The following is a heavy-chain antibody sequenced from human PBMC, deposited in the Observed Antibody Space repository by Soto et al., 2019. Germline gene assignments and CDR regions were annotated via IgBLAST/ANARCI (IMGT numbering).Heavy chain of an antibody. CDR1: GFTFSSYS. J-gene: IGHJ4*02. V-gene: IGHV3-21*01. CDR2: ISSSSSYI. CDR3: AKDLTIQGYSYGHGY. Sequence: GGSLRLSCAASGFTFSSYSMNWVRQAPGKGLEWVSSISSSSSYIYYADSVKGRFTISRDNAKNSLYLQMNSLRAEDTAVYYCAKDLTIQGYSYGHGYWGQGTLVTVSS. D-gene: IGHD5-18*01.